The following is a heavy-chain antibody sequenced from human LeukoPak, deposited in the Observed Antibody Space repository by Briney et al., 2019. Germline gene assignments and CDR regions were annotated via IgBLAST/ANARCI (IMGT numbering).Heavy chain of an antibody. J-gene: IGHJ6*02. D-gene: IGHD3-3*01. Sequence: GGSLRLSCAASGFTFSSYGMHWVRQAPGKGLEWVAVISYDGSNKYYADSVKGRFTISRDNSKNTLYLQMNSLRAEDTAVYYCAKDQKYYDFWSGYYVYYYGMDVWGQGTTVTVSS. CDR2: ISYDGSNK. CDR3: AKDQKYYDFWSGYYVYYYGMDV. V-gene: IGHV3-30*18. CDR1: GFTFSSYG.